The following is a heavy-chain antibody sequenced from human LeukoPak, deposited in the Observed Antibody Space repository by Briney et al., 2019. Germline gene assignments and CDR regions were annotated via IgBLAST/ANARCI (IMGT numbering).Heavy chain of an antibody. CDR2: FESEDGET. J-gene: IGHJ4*02. Sequence: ASVKVSCKVSGHTLIALSMHWVRQAPGKGVEWLGGFESEDGETIYAQQFQGRVTMTEDTSTDTAYMELSSLRSEDTAVYYCAASSPQNWKTHEYWGQGTLVTVSS. CDR3: AASSPQNWKTHEY. V-gene: IGHV1-24*01. CDR1: GHTLIALS. D-gene: IGHD1-1*01.